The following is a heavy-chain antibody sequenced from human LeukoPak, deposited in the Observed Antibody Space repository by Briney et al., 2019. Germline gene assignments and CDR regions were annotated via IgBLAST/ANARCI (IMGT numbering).Heavy chain of an antibody. D-gene: IGHD3-3*02. Sequence: PGGSLRLSCAASGFTFSSYGMHWVRQAPGKGLEWVSVIYSGGSTYYADSVKGRFTISRHNSKNTLYLQMNSLRAEDTAVYYCARISILYYYYGMDVWGQGTTVTVSS. V-gene: IGHV3-53*04. CDR2: IYSGGST. CDR3: ARISILYYYYGMDV. J-gene: IGHJ6*02. CDR1: GFTFSSYG.